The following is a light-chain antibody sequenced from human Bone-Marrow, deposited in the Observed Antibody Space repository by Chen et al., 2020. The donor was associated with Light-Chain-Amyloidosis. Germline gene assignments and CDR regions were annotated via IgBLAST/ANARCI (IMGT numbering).Light chain of an antibody. CDR2: AVT. CDR1: SSAVGDYNY. CDR3: YSYSVSSTYV. J-gene: IGLJ1*01. Sequence: QSALTQPPSASGSPGQSVTISCTGTSSAVGDYNYVSWYQQHPGKAPNLLIYAVTKRPSGVPDRFSGSKSGNTASLTVSGLQAADEADYYCYSYSVSSTYVFGTGTKVIVL. V-gene: IGLV2-8*01.